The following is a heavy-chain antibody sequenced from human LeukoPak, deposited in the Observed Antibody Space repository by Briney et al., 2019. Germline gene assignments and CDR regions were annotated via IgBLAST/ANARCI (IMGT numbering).Heavy chain of an antibody. CDR3: ASGAYRHFDY. J-gene: IGHJ4*02. CDR1: SASISSYY. CDR2: IYSTATT. V-gene: IGHV4-59*08. Sequence: TSETLSLTCTVSSASISSYYWNWIRQPPGKGLEWIGYIYSTATTNYNPSLKSRGTMSLDTSKNQFSLRLSSVTAEDTAVYYCASGAYRHFDYWGQGILVTVSS. D-gene: IGHD3-16*02.